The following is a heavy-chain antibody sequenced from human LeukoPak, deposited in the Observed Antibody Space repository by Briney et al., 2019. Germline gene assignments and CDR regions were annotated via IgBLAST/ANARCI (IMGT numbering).Heavy chain of an antibody. CDR3: ARGDYYYYYYMDV. CDR1: GFTFSSYS. J-gene: IGHJ6*03. Sequence: GGSLRLSCAVSGFTFSSYSMNWVRQAPGKGLEWVSYISSSSSSIYYPDSVKGRFTASRDNGKNSLYLQMNSLRAEDTAVYYCARGDYYYYYYMDVWGKGTTVSVSS. V-gene: IGHV3-48*04. CDR2: ISSSSSSI.